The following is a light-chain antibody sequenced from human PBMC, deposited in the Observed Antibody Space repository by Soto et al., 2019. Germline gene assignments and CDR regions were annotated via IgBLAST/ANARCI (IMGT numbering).Light chain of an antibody. Sequence: DIVMTQSPLSLPVTPGEPASISCRSSQSLLHSNGYNYLDWYLQKPGQSPQLLIYLGSNRASGVPDRFSGSGSGTDFTLKISRVEVEDVGVYYCMQALQTPPTVGPGTKVDIK. J-gene: IGKJ3*01. V-gene: IGKV2-28*01. CDR2: LGS. CDR3: MQALQTPPT. CDR1: QSLLHSNGYNY.